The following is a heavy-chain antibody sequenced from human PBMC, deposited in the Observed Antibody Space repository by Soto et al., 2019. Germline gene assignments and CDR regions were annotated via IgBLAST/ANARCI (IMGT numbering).Heavy chain of an antibody. CDR3: AKESTVGSPGDYFDS. CDR2: IGVYANT. Sequence: GGSLRLSCVASGFTFSSYDMNWVRQAPGKGLEWVSAIGVYANTYYADFVKGRFTISRDDSRNTVHLQLNSLRVDDTAVYYCAKESTVGSPGDYFDSWGQGTLVTVSS. J-gene: IGHJ4*02. V-gene: IGHV3-23*01. CDR1: GFTFSSYD. D-gene: IGHD1-26*01.